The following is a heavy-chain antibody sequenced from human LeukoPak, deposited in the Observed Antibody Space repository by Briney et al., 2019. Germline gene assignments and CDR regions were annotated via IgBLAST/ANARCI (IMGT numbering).Heavy chain of an antibody. J-gene: IGHJ3*02. CDR3: ARSSSSTWPSYHAAFDI. V-gene: IGHV4-39*01. D-gene: IGHD6-13*01. CDR1: GGSISSSSYY. Sequence: SETLSLTCTVSGGSISSSSYYWGWIRQPPGKGLEWIVSIYYSGSTYYNPSLKRRVTISVDTSKNQFPMKLSSVNAADTAVYYCARSSSSTWPSYHAAFDIWGQGTMVTVSS. CDR2: IYYSGST.